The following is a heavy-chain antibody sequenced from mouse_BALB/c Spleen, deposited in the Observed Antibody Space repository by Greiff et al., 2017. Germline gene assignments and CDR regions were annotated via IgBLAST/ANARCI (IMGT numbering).Heavy chain of an antibody. V-gene: IGHV5-17*02. CDR1: GFTFSSFG. CDR2: ISSGSSTI. CDR3: ARWGNYGAMDY. J-gene: IGHJ4*01. D-gene: IGHD2-1*01. Sequence: EVQLVESGGGLVQPGGSRKLSCAASGFTFSSFGMHWVRQAPEKGLEWVAYISSGSSTIYYADTVKGRFTISRDNPKNTLFLQMTSLRSEDTAMYYCARWGNYGAMDYWGQGTSVTVSS.